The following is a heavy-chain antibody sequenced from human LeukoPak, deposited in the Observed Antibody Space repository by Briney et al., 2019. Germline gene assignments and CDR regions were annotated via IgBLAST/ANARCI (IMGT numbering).Heavy chain of an antibody. CDR3: ARGDYGGDYFEY. Sequence: PGGSLRLSCEVSGFTFSDHYMSWIRQAPGKGLEWVSYISSGSTYTNYADSVEGRFTISRDNAKNSLYLQMNSLRAEDTAVYYCARGDYGGDYFEYWGQGTLVTVSS. CDR1: GFTFSDHY. CDR2: ISSGSTYT. J-gene: IGHJ4*02. V-gene: IGHV3-11*05. D-gene: IGHD4-23*01.